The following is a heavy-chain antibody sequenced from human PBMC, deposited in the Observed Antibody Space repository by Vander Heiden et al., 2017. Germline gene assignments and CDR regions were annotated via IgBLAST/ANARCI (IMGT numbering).Heavy chain of an antibody. J-gene: IGHJ3*02. CDR2: IRTKTKNYET. D-gene: IGHD3-10*02. Sequence: EVQLVESGGGLVQPGGSLTPSCAASGFIFSSGAWYWVRQGSGKGLEWVGRIRTKTKNYETAYAASVQGRFTFSRDDSKNTAYLQMDSLKTEDTAVYYCTSLLFSDACHIWGQGTVVTVSS. CDR3: TSLLFSDACHI. V-gene: IGHV3-73*02. CDR1: GFIFSSGA.